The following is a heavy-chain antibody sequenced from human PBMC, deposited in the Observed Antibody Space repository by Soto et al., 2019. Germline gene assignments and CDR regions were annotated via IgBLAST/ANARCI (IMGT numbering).Heavy chain of an antibody. CDR3: ARTFFLQYPRYYYGMDV. CDR1: GFSLSTTGMC. Sequence: SGPTLVNPTQTLTLTCTFSGFSLSTTGMCVSVIRQLPGQALEWLALIDWDDDKYYSTSLKTRLTISKDTSKNQVVLTMTNMDPVDTATYYCARTFFLQYPRYYYGMDVWGQGTTVTVSS. CDR2: IDWDDDK. V-gene: IGHV2-70*01. D-gene: IGHD4-4*01. J-gene: IGHJ6*02.